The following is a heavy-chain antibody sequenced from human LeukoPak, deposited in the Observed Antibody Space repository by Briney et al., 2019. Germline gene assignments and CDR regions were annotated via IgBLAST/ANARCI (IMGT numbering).Heavy chain of an antibody. D-gene: IGHD2-2*01. CDR2: INHSGST. V-gene: IGHV4-34*01. CDR3: ARGVLGYCSSTSWHFFDY. Sequence: SETLSLTCAVYGVAFSVYYWSGIPQPPRKGLEWIWEINHSGSTNYNPSIKSRVTISVDTSKNQFSLKLSSVTAADTAVYYCARGVLGYCSSTSWHFFDYWGQGTLVTVSS. CDR1: GVAFSVYY. J-gene: IGHJ4*02.